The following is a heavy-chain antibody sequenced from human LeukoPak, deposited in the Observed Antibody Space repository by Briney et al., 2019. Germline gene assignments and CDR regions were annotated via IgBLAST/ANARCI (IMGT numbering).Heavy chain of an antibody. D-gene: IGHD5-12*01. CDR3: AKSAVATIDY. Sequence: PGGSLRPSCVASGFTFSSYGMRWVRQAPGKGLEWVAFIRYDGSNKYYADSVKGRFTISRDNSKNTLYLQMNSLRAEDTAVYYCAKSAVATIDYWGQGTLVTVSS. CDR2: IRYDGSNK. J-gene: IGHJ4*02. V-gene: IGHV3-30*02. CDR1: GFTFSSYG.